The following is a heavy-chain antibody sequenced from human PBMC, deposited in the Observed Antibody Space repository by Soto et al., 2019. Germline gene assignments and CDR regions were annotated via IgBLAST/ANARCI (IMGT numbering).Heavy chain of an antibody. Sequence: EEKLVQSGGGLVRPGGSLRLSCVGSRITFSNYWMNWVRQTPGKGLEWVANIKPDGSAKAYVDSVKGRFTVSRDNAKNSLYLQMNSLRAEDTAVYFCAAWDISNPWGQGTLVTVSS. V-gene: IGHV3-7*01. D-gene: IGHD2-15*01. J-gene: IGHJ5*02. CDR3: AAWDISNP. CDR1: RITFSNYW. CDR2: IKPDGSAK.